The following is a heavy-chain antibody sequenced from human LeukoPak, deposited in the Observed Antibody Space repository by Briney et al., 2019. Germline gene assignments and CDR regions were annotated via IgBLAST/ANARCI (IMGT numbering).Heavy chain of an antibody. CDR2: IISSGGST. D-gene: IGHD5-24*01. CDR1: GFTFSIYA. J-gene: IGHJ4*02. CDR3: AARPPSNYHDS. V-gene: IGHV3-23*01. Sequence: GGSLGLSCAASGFTFSIYAMSWVRQAPGKGLEWVSVIISSGGSTYYADSVKGRFTISRDNSKNTLYLQMNSLRAEDTAVYYCAARPPSNYHDSWGQGTLVTVSS.